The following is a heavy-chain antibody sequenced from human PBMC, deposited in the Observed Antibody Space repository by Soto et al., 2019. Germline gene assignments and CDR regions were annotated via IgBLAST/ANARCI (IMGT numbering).Heavy chain of an antibody. Sequence: QVQLQESGPGLVKPSQTLSLTCTVSGGSISSGGYYWSWIRQHPGKGLEWIGYIYYSGSTYYNPSLRSRVTISVDTSKNQFSLKLSSVTAADTAVYYCARDSSGYPTPTFDYWGQGTLVTVSS. CDR1: GGSISSGGYY. V-gene: IGHV4-31*03. CDR2: IYYSGST. CDR3: ARDSSGYPTPTFDY. D-gene: IGHD3-22*01. J-gene: IGHJ4*02.